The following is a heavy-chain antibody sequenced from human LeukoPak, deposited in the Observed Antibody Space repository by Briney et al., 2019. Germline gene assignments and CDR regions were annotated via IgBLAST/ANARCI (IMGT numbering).Heavy chain of an antibody. Sequence: ASVKVSCKASGYTFTSYGISWVRQAPGQGLEWMGWISTNNGNTNYAQNLQGRVTMTTDSSTSAAYMELRSLRSDDTAVYYCARGWELHDWGQGTLVTVSS. CDR1: GYTFTSYG. CDR2: ISTNNGNT. D-gene: IGHD1-26*01. J-gene: IGHJ4*02. V-gene: IGHV1-18*04. CDR3: ARGWELHD.